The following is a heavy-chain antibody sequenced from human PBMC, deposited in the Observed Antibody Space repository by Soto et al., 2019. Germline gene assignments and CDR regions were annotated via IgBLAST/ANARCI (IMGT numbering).Heavy chain of an antibody. CDR3: ANFGSGSYDFDY. J-gene: IGHJ4*02. D-gene: IGHD3-10*01. V-gene: IGHV3-23*01. Sequence: EVQLLESGEGLVQPGGSLRLSCAASGFTFSSYAMSWVRQAPGKGLEWVSAISGSGGSTYYADSVKGRFTISRDNSKNTLYLQMNSLRAEDTAVYYCANFGSGSYDFDYWGQGTLVTVSS. CDR2: ISGSGGST. CDR1: GFTFSSYA.